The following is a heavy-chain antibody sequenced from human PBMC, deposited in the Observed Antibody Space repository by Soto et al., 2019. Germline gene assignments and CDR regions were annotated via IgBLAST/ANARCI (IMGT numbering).Heavy chain of an antibody. V-gene: IGHV3-23*01. CDR1: GFTFSSFA. Sequence: GCLRLSCXASGFTFSSFAMSLVRQAPGKGLEWVSTINKSGGSTYYADSVKGRFTISRDNSKNMLFLQINGLRAEDTAVYYCAKDPPTTGTTFDYWGRGTLVTVSS. J-gene: IGHJ4*02. D-gene: IGHD1-1*01. CDR2: INKSGGST. CDR3: AKDPPTTGTTFDY.